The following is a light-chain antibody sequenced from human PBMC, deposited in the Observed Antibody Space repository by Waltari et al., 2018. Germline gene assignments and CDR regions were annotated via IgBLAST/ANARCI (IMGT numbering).Light chain of an antibody. J-gene: IGLJ3*02. CDR1: SSDVGRYDF. Sequence: QSALTQPPSASGSPGQSVTISCTGTSSDVGRYDFVSWYQQHPGKVPKLISYEVNRRPSGVPYRFPGSKSGNTAPLTVSGLRAEYESVYYCSSYAGTDNLVFGGGTKRTVL. V-gene: IGLV2-8*01. CDR2: EVN. CDR3: SSYAGTDNLV.